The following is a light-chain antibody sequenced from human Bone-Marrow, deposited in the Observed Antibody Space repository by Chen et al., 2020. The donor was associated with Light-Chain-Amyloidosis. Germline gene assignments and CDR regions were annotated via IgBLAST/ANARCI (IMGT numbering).Light chain of an antibody. CDR1: SGSIATNY. Sequence: NFMLTQPHSVSESPEKTVIISCTRSSGSIATNYVQWYQQRPGSSPTTVIYEDDQRPSGVPDRFSGSIDRSSNSASLPISGLKTEDEADYYCQSYQGSSQGVFGGGTKLTVL. CDR2: EDD. V-gene: IGLV6-57*01. CDR3: QSYQGSSQGV. J-gene: IGLJ3*02.